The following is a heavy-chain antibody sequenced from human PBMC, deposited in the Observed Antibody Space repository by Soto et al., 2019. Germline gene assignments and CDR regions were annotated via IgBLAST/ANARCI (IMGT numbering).Heavy chain of an antibody. CDR2: ISKDGNKL. CDR1: GVILSNYG. D-gene: IGHD1-26*01. CDR3: AKVGDVYNSFFDV. V-gene: IGHV3-30*18. J-gene: IGHJ4*02. Sequence: QVQLVESGGGVVQPGRSLRLSCAASGVILSNYGIHWVRQAPGKGLEWVAVISKDGNKLYYADSVRGRFTISRDDSKNTVDLQMNSLRVEDTAVYYCAKVGDVYNSFFDVWGQGNLVTVSS.